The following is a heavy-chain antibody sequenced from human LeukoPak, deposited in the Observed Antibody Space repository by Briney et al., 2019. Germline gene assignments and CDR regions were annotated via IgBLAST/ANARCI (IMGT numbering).Heavy chain of an antibody. CDR2: ISAYNGNT. D-gene: IGHD3-10*01. CDR3: ASVKGGSGSYYNLRESWFDP. V-gene: IGHV1-18*01. J-gene: IGHJ5*02. CDR1: GYTFTSYG. Sequence: ASVKVSCKASGYTFTSYGISWVRQAPGQGLEWMGWISAYNGNTNYAQKLQGRVTMTTDTSTSTAYMELRSLRSDDTAVYYCASVKGGSGSYYNLRESWFDPWGQGTLVTVSS.